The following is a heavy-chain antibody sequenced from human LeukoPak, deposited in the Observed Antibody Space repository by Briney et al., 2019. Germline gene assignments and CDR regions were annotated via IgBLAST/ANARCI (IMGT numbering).Heavy chain of an antibody. V-gene: IGHV4-38-2*02. CDR1: GYSISSGYY. CDR3: ARDSLLLWFEAASSDMDV. D-gene: IGHD3-10*01. CDR2: IYHSGST. Sequence: KPSETLSLTCTVSGYSISSGYYWGWIRQPPGKGLEWIGSIYHSGSTYYNPSLKSRVSISVDTSKNHFSLNLSSVTAADTAVYYCARDSLLLWFEAASSDMDVWGKGTTVTVSS. J-gene: IGHJ6*03.